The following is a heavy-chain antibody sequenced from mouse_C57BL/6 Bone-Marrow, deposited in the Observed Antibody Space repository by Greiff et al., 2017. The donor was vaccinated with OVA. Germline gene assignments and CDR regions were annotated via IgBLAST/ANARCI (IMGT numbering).Heavy chain of an antibody. CDR1: GYTFTSYW. CDR3: ARDYGRSYVFDY. Sequence: QVKLQQPGAELVMPGASVKLSCKASGYTFTSYWMHWVKQRPGQGLAWIGEIDPSDSYTNYNQKFKGKSTLTVDKSSSTASMQLSSLTSEYSAVDYCARDYGRSYVFDYWGQGTTLTGSS. CDR2: IDPSDSYT. V-gene: IGHV1-69*01. D-gene: IGHD1-1*01. J-gene: IGHJ2*01.